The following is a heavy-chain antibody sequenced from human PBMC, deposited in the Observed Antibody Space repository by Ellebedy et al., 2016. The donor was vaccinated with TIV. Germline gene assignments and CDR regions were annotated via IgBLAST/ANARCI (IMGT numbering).Heavy chain of an antibody. CDR2: ISGSGVST. D-gene: IGHD4-23*01. CDR3: ARDPVGVGPAFDI. V-gene: IGHV3-23*01. Sequence: GESLKISCAASGFTFSSYAMNWVRQAPGKGLEWVSAISGSGVSTYYADSVKGRFTISRDNPKNTLYLQMNSLRAEDTAVYYCARDPVGVGPAFDIWGQGTMVTVSS. J-gene: IGHJ3*02. CDR1: GFTFSSYA.